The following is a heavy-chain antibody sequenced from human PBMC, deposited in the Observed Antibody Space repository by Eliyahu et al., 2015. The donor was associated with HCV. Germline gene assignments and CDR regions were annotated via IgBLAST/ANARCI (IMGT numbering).Heavy chain of an antibody. Sequence: QVQLVESGGGVVQPGMSLRLSCAASGFLFSDYGMHWVRQAPGKGLGWVAVISHDGSHTYYGDSVKGRFTISRDNSKNTLHLQMNSLRVEDTAVYHCARDAYGFWSGSAHCPMDVWGLGTTVAVSS. CDR1: GFLFSDYG. J-gene: IGHJ6*02. CDR2: ISHDGSHT. CDR3: ARDAYGFWSGSAHCPMDV. D-gene: IGHD3-3*01. V-gene: IGHV3-30*03.